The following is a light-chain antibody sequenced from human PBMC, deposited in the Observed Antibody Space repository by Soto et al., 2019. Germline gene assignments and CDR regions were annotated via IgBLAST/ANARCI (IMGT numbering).Light chain of an antibody. Sequence: NFMLTQPHSVSESPGKTVTISCTRSSGSIASNYVQWYQQRPGSAPTTVIYEDNQRPSGVPDRFSGSIDRSSNSASLTIPGLKTEKGADYYCQSYDSSWGVFGTGTKVPVL. J-gene: IGLJ1*01. V-gene: IGLV6-57*04. CDR1: SGSIASNY. CDR2: EDN. CDR3: QSYDSSWGV.